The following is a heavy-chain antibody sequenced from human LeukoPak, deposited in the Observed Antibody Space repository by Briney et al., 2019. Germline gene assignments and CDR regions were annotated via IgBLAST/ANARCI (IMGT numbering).Heavy chain of an antibody. CDR2: ISAYTGNT. Sequence: ASVKVSCKASGYTFTSYDISWVRQAPGQGLEWMGRISAYTGNTNYAQKLQGRVTMTTDTSTRTAYMELRSLRSDDTAVYFCAREYYDYYEGFDYWGQGTLVTISS. CDR3: AREYYDYYEGFDY. CDR1: GYTFTSYD. V-gene: IGHV1-18*01. J-gene: IGHJ4*02. D-gene: IGHD3-22*01.